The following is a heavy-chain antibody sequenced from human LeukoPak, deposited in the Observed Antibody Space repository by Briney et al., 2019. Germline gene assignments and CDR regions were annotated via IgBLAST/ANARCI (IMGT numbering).Heavy chain of an antibody. Sequence: PGGSLRLSCAASGFTFSSYSLNWVRQAPGKGLEWVSSISGSSSYIYYADSVKGRFTISRDNAKNSLFMQMNSLRAEDTAVYYCARDQGSIAGTGIDYWGQGTLVTVSS. CDR2: ISGSSSYI. J-gene: IGHJ4*02. V-gene: IGHV3-21*01. CDR1: GFTFSSYS. D-gene: IGHD6-13*01. CDR3: ARDQGSIAGTGIDY.